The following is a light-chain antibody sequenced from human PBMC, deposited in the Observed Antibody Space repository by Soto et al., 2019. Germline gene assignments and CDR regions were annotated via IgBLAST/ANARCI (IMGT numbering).Light chain of an antibody. CDR2: KAS. Sequence: DIQMTQSPSTLSASVGDRVIITCRASQSISNWLAWYQQKPGKAPKLLIYKASSLESGVPSRFSGSGSGTEFTLTISSPQPDDFATYYCHQYNSFSNTFGQGTQVEVK. CDR3: HQYNSFSNT. V-gene: IGKV1-5*03. CDR1: QSISNW. J-gene: IGKJ2*01.